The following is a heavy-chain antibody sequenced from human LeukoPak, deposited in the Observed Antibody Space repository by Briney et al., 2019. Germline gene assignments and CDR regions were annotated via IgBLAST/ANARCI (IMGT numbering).Heavy chain of an antibody. CDR2: INAGNGDT. CDR3: ASTYCSGGSCYGKWWFDP. Sequence: ASVKVSCKASGYTFTSYAMHWVRQAPGQRLEWMGWINAGNGDTKYSQKFQGRVTITRDTSASTAYMELSSLRSEDTAVYYCASTYCSGGSCYGKWWFDPWGQGTLVTVSS. D-gene: IGHD2-15*01. V-gene: IGHV1-3*01. J-gene: IGHJ5*02. CDR1: GYTFTSYA.